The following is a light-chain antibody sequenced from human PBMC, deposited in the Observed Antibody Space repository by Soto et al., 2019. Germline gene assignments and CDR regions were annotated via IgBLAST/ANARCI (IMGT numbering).Light chain of an antibody. J-gene: IGKJ5*01. V-gene: IGKV1-33*01. CDR2: DAS. Sequence: DIQMTQSPSSLSASVGDRVTITCQASQDITNYLNWYQQKPGRAPRLLLYDASSLETGVPSRFSGSGSGTDFTRTISILQPEDVATYYCQHYDHHPITFGQGTRREIK. CDR1: QDITNY. CDR3: QHYDHHPIT.